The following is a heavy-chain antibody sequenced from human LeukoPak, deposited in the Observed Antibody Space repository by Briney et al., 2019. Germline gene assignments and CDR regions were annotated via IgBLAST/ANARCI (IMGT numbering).Heavy chain of an antibody. D-gene: IGHD3-22*01. V-gene: IGHV1-2*02. CDR2: INPNSGGT. CDR1: GYTFTDYY. CDR3: ARSGSTGYSLDY. J-gene: IGHJ4*02. Sequence: GASVKVSCKASGYTFTDYYVHWVRQAPGQGLEWMGWINPNSGGTEYAQKFQGRVTMTRDTSISTAYMELSRLRSDDTAVYFCARSGSTGYSLDYWGQGTLVTVSS.